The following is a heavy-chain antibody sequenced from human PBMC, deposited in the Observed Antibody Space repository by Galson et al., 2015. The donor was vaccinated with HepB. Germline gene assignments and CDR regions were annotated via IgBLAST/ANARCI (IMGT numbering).Heavy chain of an antibody. V-gene: IGHV1-18*04. D-gene: IGHD1-26*01. CDR2: ISAYNGNT. CDR1: GYTFTGYY. CDR3: ARGGGSYSDDAFDI. Sequence: SVKVSCKASGYTFTGYYMHWVRQAPGQGLEWMGWISAYNGNTNYAQKLQGRVTMTTDTSTSTAYMELRSLRSDDTAVYYCARGGGSYSDDAFDIWGQGTMVTVSS. J-gene: IGHJ3*02.